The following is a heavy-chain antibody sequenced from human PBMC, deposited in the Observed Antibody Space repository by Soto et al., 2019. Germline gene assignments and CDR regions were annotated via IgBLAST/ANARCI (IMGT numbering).Heavy chain of an antibody. D-gene: IGHD5-12*01. CDR3: ARNQVNGYQFDS. Sequence: PSETLSLTCTVSGGYIGSGNYFWSWIRQRPGKGLEWVGYIYHSGSTYYTPSLRSRVTLSVDSSHNRFSLKLGYGTAADTAVYFCARNQVNGYQFDSWGQGALVTVPS. J-gene: IGHJ4*02. V-gene: IGHV4-31*03. CDR2: IYHSGST. CDR1: GGYIGSGNYF.